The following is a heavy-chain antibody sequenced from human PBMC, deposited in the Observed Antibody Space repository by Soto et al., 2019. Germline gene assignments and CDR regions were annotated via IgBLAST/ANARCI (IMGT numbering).Heavy chain of an antibody. V-gene: IGHV3-30*18. CDR2: ISYDGSNK. J-gene: IGHJ4*02. CDR1: GFTFSSYG. D-gene: IGHD1-1*01. CDR3: ANPTNWNVDY. Sequence: LRLSCAASGFTFSSYGMHWVRQAPGKGLEWVAVISYDGSNKYYADSVKGRFTISRDNSKNTLYLQMNSLRAEDTAVYYCANPTNWNVDYWGQGTLVTVSS.